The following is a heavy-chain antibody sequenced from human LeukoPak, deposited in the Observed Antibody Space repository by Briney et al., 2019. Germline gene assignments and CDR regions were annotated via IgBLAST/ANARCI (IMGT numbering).Heavy chain of an antibody. D-gene: IGHD3-22*01. CDR1: GYTFTSYA. V-gene: IGHV1-3*01. Sequence: SVKVSCKASGYTFTSYAMHWVRQAPGQRLEWMGWINAGNGKTKYSQKFQGRVTITRDTSASTAYMELSSLRSEDTAVYYCARSLGITMIVVAFFDYWGQGTLVTVSS. CDR3: ARSLGITMIVVAFFDY. CDR2: INAGNGKT. J-gene: IGHJ4*02.